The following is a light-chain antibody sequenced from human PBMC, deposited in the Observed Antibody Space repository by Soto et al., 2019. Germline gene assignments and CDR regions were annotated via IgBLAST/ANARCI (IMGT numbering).Light chain of an antibody. J-gene: IGLJ3*02. CDR1: SSDVGGYDY. CDR2: EVN. V-gene: IGLV2-8*01. CDR3: SSYARGNNVV. Sequence: QSVLTQPPSASGSPGQSVTISCTGTSSDVGGYDYVSWYQQHPGKAPRFLIYEVNKRPSGVPDRFSGSKSGNTASLTVSGLQAEDEADYYCSSYARGNNVVFGGGTKVTVL.